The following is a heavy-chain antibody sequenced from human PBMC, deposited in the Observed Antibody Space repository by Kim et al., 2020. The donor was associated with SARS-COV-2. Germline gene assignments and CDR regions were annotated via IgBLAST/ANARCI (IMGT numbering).Heavy chain of an antibody. CDR3: ARSYDSSGYFDY. V-gene: IGHV4-39*01. Sequence: SETLSLTCTVSGGSISSSSYYWGWIRQPPGKGLEWIGSIYYSGSTYYNPSLKSRVTISVDTSKNQFSLKLSSVTAADTAVYYCARSYDSSGYFDYWGQGTLVTVSS. CDR2: IYYSGST. J-gene: IGHJ4*02. CDR1: GGSISSSSYY. D-gene: IGHD3-22*01.